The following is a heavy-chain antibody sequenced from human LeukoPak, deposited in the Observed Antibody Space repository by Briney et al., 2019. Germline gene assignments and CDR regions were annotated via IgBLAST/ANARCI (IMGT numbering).Heavy chain of an antibody. CDR3: AGEDSGGYRFDY. CDR2: INHSGST. Sequence: SETLSLTCAVYGGSFSGYYWSWIRQPPGKGLEWIGEINHSGSTNYNPSLKSRVTISVDTSKNQFSLKLSSVTAADTAMYYCAGEDSGGYRFDYWGQGTLVTVSS. J-gene: IGHJ4*02. CDR1: GGSFSGYY. V-gene: IGHV4-34*01. D-gene: IGHD3-22*01.